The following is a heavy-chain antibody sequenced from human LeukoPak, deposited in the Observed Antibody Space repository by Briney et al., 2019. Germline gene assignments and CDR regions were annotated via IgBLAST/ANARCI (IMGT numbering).Heavy chain of an antibody. CDR3: ARRTYDYVWGSYRNTYFDY. V-gene: IGHV4-39*01. Sequence: PSETLSLTCTVSGVSISSSNSYWGWIRQPPGKGLEWIGSIYYSGDTYYNASLKSQVSISIDTSKNQFSLRLTSVTAADTAVYYCARRTYDYVWGSYRNTYFDYWGQGTLVTVSS. CDR2: IYYSGDT. D-gene: IGHD3-16*02. J-gene: IGHJ4*02. CDR1: GVSISSSNSY.